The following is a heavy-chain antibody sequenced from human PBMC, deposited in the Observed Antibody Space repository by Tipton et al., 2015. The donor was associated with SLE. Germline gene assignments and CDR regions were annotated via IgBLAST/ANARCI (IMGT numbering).Heavy chain of an antibody. CDR2: IYTSGST. D-gene: IGHD4-23*01. J-gene: IGHJ3*02. Sequence: TLSLTCTVSGGSISSGGYYWSWIRQHPGKGLEWIGYIYTSGSTNYNPSLKSRVTISLDTSKNEFSLKLSSVTAADTAVYYCAGNYGGNSGNAFDIWGQGTMVTVSS. CDR3: AGNYGGNSGNAFDI. CDR1: GGSISSGGYY. V-gene: IGHV4-31*03.